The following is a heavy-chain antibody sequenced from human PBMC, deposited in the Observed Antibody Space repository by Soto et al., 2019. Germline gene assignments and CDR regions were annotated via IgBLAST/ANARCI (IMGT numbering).Heavy chain of an antibody. D-gene: IGHD5-12*01. CDR2: AYYGGNT. CDR3: ATHLGAWLRLEAFDP. Sequence: QVQLQESGPGLVKPSETLSLTCTVSGGSISSYYWSWIRQPPGKGLEWIGYAYYGGNTNYNPSLMGRVSISVDKSMSQFALQLTSLTVADTAVYYCATHLGAWLRLEAFDPWGLGTMVTVPS. V-gene: IGHV4-59*08. J-gene: IGHJ3*01. CDR1: GGSISSYY.